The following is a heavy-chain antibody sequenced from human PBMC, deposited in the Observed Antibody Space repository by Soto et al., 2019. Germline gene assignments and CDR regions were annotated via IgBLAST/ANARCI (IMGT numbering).Heavy chain of an antibody. Sequence: EVQLVESGGGLVQPGGSLRLSWAASGFTFSSYSMNWVRQAPGKGLEWVSYISSRSSTIYYADSVKGRFTISRDNAKNSLYLQRKSRTAEDRAVDYCARVGGFEWLLYDAFDIWGQGTMVTVSS. CDR1: GFTFSSYS. J-gene: IGHJ3*02. CDR2: ISSRSSTI. D-gene: IGHD3-3*01. V-gene: IGHV3-48*01. CDR3: ARVGGFEWLLYDAFDI.